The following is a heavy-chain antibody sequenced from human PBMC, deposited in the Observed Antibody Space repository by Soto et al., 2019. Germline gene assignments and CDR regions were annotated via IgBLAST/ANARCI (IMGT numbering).Heavy chain of an antibody. CDR3: AREPYDFWSGYYLGGLPTINYYYYYMDV. D-gene: IGHD3-3*01. Sequence: GGSLRLSCAASGFTFSDHYMDWVRQAPGKGLEWVGRTRNKANSYTTEYAASVKGRFTISRDDSKNSLYLQMNSLKTEDTAVYYCAREPYDFWSGYYLGGLPTINYYYYYMDVWGKGTTVTVSS. CDR1: GFTFSDHY. CDR2: TRNKANSYTT. V-gene: IGHV3-72*01. J-gene: IGHJ6*03.